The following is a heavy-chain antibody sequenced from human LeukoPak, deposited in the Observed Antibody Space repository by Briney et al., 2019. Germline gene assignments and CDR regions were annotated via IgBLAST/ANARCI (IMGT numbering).Heavy chain of an antibody. D-gene: IGHD6-19*01. CDR3: GRGKAAPVE. V-gene: IGHV3-7*01. CDR1: GFTFTTYW. Sequence: QTGGSLRLSCVASGFTFTTYWMSWLRQAPGKGLEWVANVRTDGNEKYYVDSVKGRFTISRDNAKNPLYLQMNSLRAEDTAVYYCGRGKAAPVEWGQGTLVSVSS. CDR2: VRTDGNEK. J-gene: IGHJ4*02.